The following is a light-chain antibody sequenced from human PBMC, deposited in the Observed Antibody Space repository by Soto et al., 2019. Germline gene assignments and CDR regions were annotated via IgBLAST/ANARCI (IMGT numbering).Light chain of an antibody. CDR3: SSYTSSNTLV. V-gene: IGLV2-14*01. CDR2: EVS. Sequence: SVLTQPASVSGSPGQSITISCTGSSSDVGAYKHVSWFQDHPGKAPKLLVYEVSNRPSGVSDRFAGSKSGNTASLTISGLRAEDEADYYCSSYTSSNTLVFGEGTKLTVL. CDR1: SSDVGAYKH. J-gene: IGLJ3*02.